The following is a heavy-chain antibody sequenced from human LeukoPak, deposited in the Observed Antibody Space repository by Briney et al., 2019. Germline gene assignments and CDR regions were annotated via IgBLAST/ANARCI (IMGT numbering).Heavy chain of an antibody. D-gene: IGHD6-13*01. CDR2: FDPEGGET. J-gene: IGHJ4*02. V-gene: IGHV1-24*01. CDR3: ATALSSSWYEGY. Sequence: ASVKVSCKISGYTLTELSMHWVRQAPGKGLEWMGGFDPEGGETIYAQKFQGRVTMTEDTSTDTAYMELSSLRSEDTAVYYCATALSSSWYEGYWGQGTLVTVSS. CDR1: GYTLTELS.